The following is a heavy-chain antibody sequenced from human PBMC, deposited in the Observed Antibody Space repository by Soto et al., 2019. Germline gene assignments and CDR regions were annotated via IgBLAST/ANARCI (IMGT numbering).Heavy chain of an antibody. D-gene: IGHD5-18*01. CDR2: ITPTGGI. CDR1: GGSLSGYF. Sequence: SETPSLTCAVSGGSLSGYFWSWIRQSPGKGLEWIGEITPTGGINYNPSLKSRLTISVDTSKNQFSLKVTSVSAADTGFYYCVRGSATASYFQQYWGQCTRDTGSA. CDR3: VRGSATASYFQQY. J-gene: IGHJ1*01. V-gene: IGHV4-34*01.